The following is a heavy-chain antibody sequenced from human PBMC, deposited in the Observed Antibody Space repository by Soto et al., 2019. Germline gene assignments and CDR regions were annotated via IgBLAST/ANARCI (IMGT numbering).Heavy chain of an antibody. D-gene: IGHD3-22*01. CDR1: GFSXXXXXXX. J-gene: IGHJ5*02. V-gene: IGHV2-5*02. Sequence: QITLKESGPTLVKPXXTLXXXCXXXGFSXXXXXXXXXXXXXPPGKALEWLALIYWDDDKRYSPSLKSRLTITKDTSKNQVVLTMTNMDPVDTATYYCAHSLXGYYXDSSGXNWFDPWGQGTLVTVSS. CDR2: IYWDDDK. CDR3: AHSLXGYYXDSSGXNWFDP.